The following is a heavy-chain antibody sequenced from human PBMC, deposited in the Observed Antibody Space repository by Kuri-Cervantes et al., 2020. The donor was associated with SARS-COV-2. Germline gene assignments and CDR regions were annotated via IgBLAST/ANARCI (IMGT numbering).Heavy chain of an antibody. V-gene: IGHV3-30-3*02. D-gene: IGHD4-17*01. J-gene: IGHJ4*02. CDR1: GFTFSSYA. CDR2: ISFDGTNR. CDR3: AKEGDYTPEDGDNYFDY. Sequence: LSLTCAASGFTFSSYAIHWVRQAPGKGLEWVAVISFDGTNRFYAESVKGRFTISRDNSKNTLYVQMNNLRGDDTAVYYCAKEGDYTPEDGDNYFDYWGQGTLVTGSS.